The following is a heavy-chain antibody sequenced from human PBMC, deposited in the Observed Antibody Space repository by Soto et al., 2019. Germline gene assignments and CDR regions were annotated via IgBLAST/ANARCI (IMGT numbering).Heavy chain of an antibody. D-gene: IGHD2-15*01. CDR2: INPNSGGT. CDR3: PRDCSGGSCGYYFDY. J-gene: IGHJ4*02. Sequence: ASVKVSCTASGDPFTGYYMHWVRHAPGQGLEWMGWINPNSGGTNYAQKFQGWVTMTRDTSISTAYMELSRLRSDDTAVYYCPRDCSGGSCGYYFDYWGQGTLVTV. V-gene: IGHV1-2*04. CDR1: GDPFTGYY.